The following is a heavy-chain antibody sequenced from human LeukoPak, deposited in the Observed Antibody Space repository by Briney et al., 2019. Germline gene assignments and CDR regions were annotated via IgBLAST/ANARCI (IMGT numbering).Heavy chain of an antibody. CDR3: VKGDYGGNYRGAFDS. J-gene: IGHJ3*02. CDR2: ISSNGGST. D-gene: IGHD4-23*01. V-gene: IGHV3-64D*06. CDR1: GFTFSSYA. Sequence: GGSLRLSCSASGFTFSSYAMHWVRQAPGKGLEYVSAISSNGGSTYYADSVKGRFTIPRDNSKNTLYLQMSSLRAEDTAVYYCVKGDYGGNYRGAFDSWGHGIIVSVSS.